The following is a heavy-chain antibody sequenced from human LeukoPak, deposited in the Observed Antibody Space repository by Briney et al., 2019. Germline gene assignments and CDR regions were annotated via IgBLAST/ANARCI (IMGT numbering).Heavy chain of an antibody. CDR1: GYTFIAYY. CDR3: ASWGSLTGPVMAWYFDY. V-gene: IGHV1-2*02. Sequence: GASVKVSCRASGYTFIAYYIHWVRQAPGQGLEWMGWIHPNSGGTNYAQSFQGRVTLTRDTSISTAYMELSSLRSDDTAVYYCASWGSLTGPVMAWYFDYWGQGTLVTVSS. CDR2: IHPNSGGT. J-gene: IGHJ4*02. D-gene: IGHD3-9*01.